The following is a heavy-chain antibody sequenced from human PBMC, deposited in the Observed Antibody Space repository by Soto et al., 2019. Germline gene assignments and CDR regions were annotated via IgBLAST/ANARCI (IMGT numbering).Heavy chain of an antibody. CDR1: GYAFTSYG. J-gene: IGHJ4*02. D-gene: IGHD3-22*01. V-gene: IGHV1-46*01. CDR3: EINLPTYYYDSSGSRETLAD. Sequence: ASVKVSCRASGYAFTSYGLSWVRQAPGQGREWIGIINPSGGSTSCSQNLQGRVTMTRETSTSTVDMEMSSMRSEDTAVYYCEINLPTYYYDSSGSRETLADWGQGTLVTVSS. CDR2: INPSGGST.